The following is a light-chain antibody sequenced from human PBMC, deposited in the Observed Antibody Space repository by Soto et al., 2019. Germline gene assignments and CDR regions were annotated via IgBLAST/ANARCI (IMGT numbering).Light chain of an antibody. CDR2: GAS. J-gene: IGKJ4*01. CDR3: QQRSNWPLT. V-gene: IGKV3D-20*02. CDR1: QSVSSSY. Sequence: ETVMTQSRGTLSLSPGVKATLSARASQSVSSSYLAWYQQKPGQAPRLLIYGASSRTTGIPDRFSGSGSGTDFTLTISSLGPEDFAVYCYQQRSNWPLTFGGGTKVDI.